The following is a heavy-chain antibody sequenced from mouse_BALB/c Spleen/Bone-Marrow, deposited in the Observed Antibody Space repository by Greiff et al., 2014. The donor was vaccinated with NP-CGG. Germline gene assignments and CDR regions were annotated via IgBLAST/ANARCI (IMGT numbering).Heavy chain of an antibody. Sequence: QVQLQQSGAELAKPGASGKMSCKASGYNFISYGMNWVKKRPGQGLEWIGNINPSTGYTEYNQKFKDKATLTADKSSSKAYMQLSSLTSEDSAVYYCARNYDYDGGYYAMDYWGQGTSVTVSS. CDR1: GYNFISYG. CDR3: ARNYDYDGGYYAMDY. D-gene: IGHD2-4*01. V-gene: IGHV1-4*01. CDR2: INPSTGYT. J-gene: IGHJ4*01.